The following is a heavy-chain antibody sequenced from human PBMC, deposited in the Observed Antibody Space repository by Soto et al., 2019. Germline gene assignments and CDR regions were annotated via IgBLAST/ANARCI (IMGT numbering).Heavy chain of an antibody. J-gene: IGHJ4*02. CDR1: GGTFSTYA. CDR3: ARAYRLGIIVTIFDY. V-gene: IGHV1-69*13. CDR2: IIPLFGTA. Sequence: SVKVSCKASGGTFSTYAIDWVRQAPGQGLEWMGGIIPLFGTAKYAQNFQGRITITADESTNTAYMELRSLRSQDTAVYYCARAYRLGIIVTIFDYWGQGTLVTVSS. D-gene: IGHD3-22*01.